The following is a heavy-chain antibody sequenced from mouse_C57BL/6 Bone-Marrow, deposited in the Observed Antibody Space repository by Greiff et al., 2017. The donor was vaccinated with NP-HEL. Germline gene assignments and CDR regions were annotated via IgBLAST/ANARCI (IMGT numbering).Heavy chain of an antibody. V-gene: IGHV3-6*01. J-gene: IGHJ2*01. Sequence: EVQLQQSGPGLVKPSQSLSLTCSVTGYSITSGYYWNWIRQSPGNKLEWMGYISYDGSNNYNPSLKNRISITRNTSKNQFFLKLNSVTTEDTATYYCARGVIYYDYDGVDYWGQGTTLTVSS. D-gene: IGHD2-4*01. CDR1: GYSITSGYY. CDR3: ARGVIYYDYDGVDY. CDR2: ISYDGSN.